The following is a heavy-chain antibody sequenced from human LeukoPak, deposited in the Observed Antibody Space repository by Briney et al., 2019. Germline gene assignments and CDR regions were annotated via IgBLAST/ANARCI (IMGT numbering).Heavy chain of an antibody. Sequence: PRGSLRLSCAASGFTFSSYTMSWVRQAPGKGLEWVSTITTSDGNTYYADSVKGRFTVSRDNSKNTLFLQMNSLRAEDTAVYYCVSFYETYWGRGTLVTVSS. D-gene: IGHD2/OR15-2a*01. CDR1: GFTFSSYT. CDR3: VSFYETY. CDR2: ITTSDGNT. J-gene: IGHJ4*02. V-gene: IGHV3-23*01.